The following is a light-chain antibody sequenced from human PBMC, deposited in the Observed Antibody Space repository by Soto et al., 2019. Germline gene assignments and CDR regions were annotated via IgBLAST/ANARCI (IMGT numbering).Light chain of an antibody. CDR3: QQYSDSPLT. CDR1: QTVRTNY. Sequence: EIVLMQSPGTLSLSPGERATLSCRASQTVRTNYLAWFQHKPGQAPSLLIYGASSRATGIPDRFSGSGSGTDFTLTINRLEPEDFAVYFCQQYSDSPLTFGGGTKVEIK. V-gene: IGKV3-20*01. CDR2: GAS. J-gene: IGKJ4*01.